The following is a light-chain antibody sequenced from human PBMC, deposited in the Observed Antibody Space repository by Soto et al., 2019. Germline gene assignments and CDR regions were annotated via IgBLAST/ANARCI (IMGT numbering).Light chain of an antibody. CDR2: AAS. V-gene: IGKV1-16*02. CDR1: QDISNY. Sequence: DIQMTQSPSSLSASVGDRVTITCRASQDISNYLAWFQQKPGRPPKSLIYAASSLQSGVPSKFSGSGSGTDFTLTTSSLQPEDLATYYCQQYNTYPFTFGPGTKVDIK. CDR3: QQYNTYPFT. J-gene: IGKJ3*01.